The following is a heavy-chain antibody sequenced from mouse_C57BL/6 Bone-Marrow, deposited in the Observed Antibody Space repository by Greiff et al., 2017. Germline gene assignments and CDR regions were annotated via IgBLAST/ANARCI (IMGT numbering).Heavy chain of an antibody. D-gene: IGHD2-3*01. Sequence: DVQLVGSGGDLVKPGGSLKLSCAASGFTFSSYGMSWVRQTPDKRLEWVATISSGGSYTYYPDSVKGRFTISRDNAKNTLYLQMSSLKSEDTAMYYCARRYYDGYYVWFAYWGQGTLVTVSA. CDR1: GFTFSSYG. CDR2: ISSGGSYT. V-gene: IGHV5-6*01. CDR3: ARRYYDGYYVWFAY. J-gene: IGHJ3*01.